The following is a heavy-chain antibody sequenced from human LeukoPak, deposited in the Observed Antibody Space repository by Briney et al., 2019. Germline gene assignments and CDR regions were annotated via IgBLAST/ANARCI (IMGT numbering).Heavy chain of an antibody. CDR1: GFTFSIYW. Sequence: GGSLRLSCAASGFTFSIYWTTWVRQTPSKGLQWVAAIKEDGSEKYYVDSVKGRFTISRDNAKNSLYLQMSNLRAEDTAVYFCARTTYGDYWGQGTLVTVSA. CDR2: IKEDGSEK. J-gene: IGHJ4*02. CDR3: ARTTYGDY. D-gene: IGHD1-1*01. V-gene: IGHV3-7*02.